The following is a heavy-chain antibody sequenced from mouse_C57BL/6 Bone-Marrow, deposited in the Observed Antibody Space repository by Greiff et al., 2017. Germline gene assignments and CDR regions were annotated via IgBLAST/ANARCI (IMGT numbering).Heavy chain of an antibody. CDR1: GYTFTSYW. D-gene: IGHD2-13*01. CDR2: LDPSDSDT. V-gene: IGHV1-52*01. Sequence: QVQLQQPGAELVRPGSSVKLSCKASGYTFTSYWMHWVKQRPIQGLDWIGNLDPSDSDTHYNQKFKDKATLTVDKASSTAYMQLSSLTSEDSAFEYLARKALTTSWFSYWGQGTLVTVSA. J-gene: IGHJ3*01. CDR3: ARKALTTSWFSY.